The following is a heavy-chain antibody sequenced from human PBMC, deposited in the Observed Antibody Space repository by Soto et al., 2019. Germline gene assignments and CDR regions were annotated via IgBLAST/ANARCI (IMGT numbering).Heavy chain of an antibody. CDR1: GGSFSGYY. CDR2: INHSGST. J-gene: IGHJ6*02. V-gene: IGHV4-34*01. Sequence: SLTCAVYGGSFSGYYWSWIRQPPGKGLEWIGEINHSGSTNYNPSLKSRVTISVDTSKNQFSLKLSSVTAADTAVYYCARGPSGLPTVWGQGTTVTVSS. D-gene: IGHD2-15*01. CDR3: ARGPSGLPTV.